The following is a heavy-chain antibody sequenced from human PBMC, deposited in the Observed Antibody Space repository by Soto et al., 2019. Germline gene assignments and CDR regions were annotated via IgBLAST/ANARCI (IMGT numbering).Heavy chain of an antibody. CDR1: GFTFSSYE. D-gene: IGHD2-15*01. CDR3: ARDGIVRGFDP. J-gene: IGHJ5*02. V-gene: IGHV3-48*03. Sequence: ESGGGLVQPGGSLRLSCAASGFTFSSYEMNWVRQAPGKGLEWLACINTGGGTIYYADSVKGRFTISRDNAKNSVYLQMDSLRAEDTAVYYCARDGIVRGFDPWGQGTLVTVSS. CDR2: INTGGGTI.